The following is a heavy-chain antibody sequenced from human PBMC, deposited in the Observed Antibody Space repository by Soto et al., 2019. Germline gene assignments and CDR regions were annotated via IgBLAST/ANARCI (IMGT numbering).Heavy chain of an antibody. Sequence: ASVKVSCKASGYTFTGYYVHWVRQAPGQGLEWMGWINPNSGGTNYAQKFQGWVTMTRDTSISTAYMELSRLRSDDTAVYYCAREQENYYDSSGYADARDYYYGMDVWGQGTTVTVSS. V-gene: IGHV1-2*04. CDR3: AREQENYYDSSGYADARDYYYGMDV. CDR1: GYTFTGYY. CDR2: INPNSGGT. J-gene: IGHJ6*02. D-gene: IGHD3-22*01.